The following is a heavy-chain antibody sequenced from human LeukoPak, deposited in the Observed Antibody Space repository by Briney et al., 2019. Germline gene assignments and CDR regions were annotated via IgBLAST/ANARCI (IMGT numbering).Heavy chain of an antibody. D-gene: IGHD3-10*01. CDR3: ARDLDYYGSGSFFNI. Sequence: ASVKVSCKASGYTFTGYYMHWVRQAPGQGLEWMGWINPNSGGTYCAQKFQGRVTMTRDTSISTAYMELSRLRSDDTAVYYCARDLDYYGSGSFFNIWGQGTMVTVSS. CDR2: INPNSGGT. CDR1: GYTFTGYY. V-gene: IGHV1-2*02. J-gene: IGHJ3*02.